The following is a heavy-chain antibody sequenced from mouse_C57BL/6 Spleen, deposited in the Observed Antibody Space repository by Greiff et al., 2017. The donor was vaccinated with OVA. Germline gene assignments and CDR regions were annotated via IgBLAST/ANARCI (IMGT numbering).Heavy chain of an antibody. CDR2: IWSGGST. CDR1: GFSLTSYG. V-gene: IGHV2-5*01. CDR3: AKNGYYGSSYSMDY. D-gene: IGHD1-1*01. Sequence: VQLQESGPGLVQPSQSLSITCTVSGFSLTSYGVHWVRQSPGKGLEWLGVIWSGGSTDYNAAFMSRLSITKDNSKSQVFFKMNSLQADDTAIYYCAKNGYYGSSYSMDYWGQGTSVTVSS. J-gene: IGHJ4*01.